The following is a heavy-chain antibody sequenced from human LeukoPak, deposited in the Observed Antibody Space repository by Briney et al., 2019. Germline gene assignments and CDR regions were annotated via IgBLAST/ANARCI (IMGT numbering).Heavy chain of an antibody. D-gene: IGHD2-21*01. CDR1: GYSFTNYW. CDR3: ARRASSYYYYMDV. J-gene: IGHJ6*03. Sequence: GESLKISCKGSGYSFTNYWIGWVRQMLGKGLEWMGIIYPGDSDIRYSPSFQGQVTISADKSISTAYLQWSSLKASDTAMYYCARRASSYYYYMDVWGKGTTVTVSS. V-gene: IGHV5-51*01. CDR2: IYPGDSDI.